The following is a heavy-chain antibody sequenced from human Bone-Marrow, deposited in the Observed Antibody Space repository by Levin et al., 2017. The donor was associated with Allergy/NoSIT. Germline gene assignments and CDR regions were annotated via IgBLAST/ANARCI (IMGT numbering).Heavy chain of an antibody. CDR2: ISGSGGRT. J-gene: IGHJ6*02. D-gene: IGHD3-10*01. V-gene: IGHV3-23*01. CDR1: RFTFNSYA. CDR3: ASFALGSLYYGLDV. Sequence: ASVKVSCADSRFTFNSYAMSWVRQAPGKRLEWVSAISGSGGRTHYADSVKGRFTISRDNSKNTLYLEMNSLRAEDTAVYYCASFALGSLYYGLDVWGQGTTVTVSS.